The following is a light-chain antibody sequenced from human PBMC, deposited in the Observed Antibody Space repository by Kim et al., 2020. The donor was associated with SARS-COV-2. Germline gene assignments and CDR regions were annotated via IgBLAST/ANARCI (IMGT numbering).Light chain of an antibody. J-gene: IGLJ2*01. CDR3: QVWDSSSENVV. Sequence: APGKTARITCGGNNIGSKSVHWYQQKPGQAPVLVIYYDSDRPSGIPERFSGSNSGNTATLTISRVEAGDEADYYCQVWDSSSENVVFGGGTKLTVL. CDR1: NIGSKS. CDR2: YDS. V-gene: IGLV3-21*04.